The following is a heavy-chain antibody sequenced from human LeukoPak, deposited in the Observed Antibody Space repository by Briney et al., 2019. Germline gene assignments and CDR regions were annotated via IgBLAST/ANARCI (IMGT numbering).Heavy chain of an antibody. Sequence: ASVEVSCKASGYTFTSYYMHWVRQAPGQGLEWMGIINPSGGSTSYAQKFQGRVTMTRDTSTSTVYMELSSLRSEDTAVYYCAREHEVLLWFGELYNWFDPWGQGTLVTVSS. CDR1: GYTFTSYY. D-gene: IGHD3-10*01. V-gene: IGHV1-46*01. J-gene: IGHJ5*02. CDR2: INPSGGST. CDR3: AREHEVLLWFGELYNWFDP.